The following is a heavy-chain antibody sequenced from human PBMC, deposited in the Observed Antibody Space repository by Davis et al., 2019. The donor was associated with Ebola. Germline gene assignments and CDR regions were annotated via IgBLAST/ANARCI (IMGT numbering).Heavy chain of an antibody. CDR1: GFTFSSYW. V-gene: IGHV3-7*01. CDR2: IKQDGSEK. Sequence: GESLKISCAASGFTFSSYWMSWVRQAPGKGLEWVANIKQDGSEKYYVDSVKGRFTISRANAKNSLYLQMNSLRAEDTGVYYSARDRGESGSGYFDYWGQGTLVNVSS. CDR3: ARDRGESGSGYFDY. D-gene: IGHD1-26*01. J-gene: IGHJ4*02.